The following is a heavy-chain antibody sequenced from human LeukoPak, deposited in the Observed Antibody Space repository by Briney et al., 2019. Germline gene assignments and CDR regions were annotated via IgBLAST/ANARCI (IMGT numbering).Heavy chain of an antibody. Sequence: SETLSLTCAVYGGSFSGYYWTWIRQPPGKGLERVGQIYHSGDTNYNPSLKSRATMSVDTSTNQFSLKLTSLTAADTAVYYCARGRDCSGGSCFSWYFDLWGRGTLVTVSS. D-gene: IGHD2-15*01. CDR2: IYHSGDT. J-gene: IGHJ2*01. CDR1: GGSFSGYY. V-gene: IGHV4-34*01. CDR3: ARGRDCSGGSCFSWYFDL.